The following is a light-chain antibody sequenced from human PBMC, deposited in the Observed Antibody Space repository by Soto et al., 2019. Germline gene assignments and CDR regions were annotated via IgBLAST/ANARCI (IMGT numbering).Light chain of an antibody. J-gene: IGKJ3*01. CDR1: QTISSNY. Sequence: EIVLTQSPGTLSLSAGERATLSCRASQTISSNYLAWYQQKPGQAPRLLIFGASYMATGIPDRFSGSGSGTHFTLTISRLEPEDFAVYYCQQYRSSPPEFTFGPGTEVDIK. V-gene: IGKV3-20*01. CDR3: QQYRSSPPEFT. CDR2: GAS.